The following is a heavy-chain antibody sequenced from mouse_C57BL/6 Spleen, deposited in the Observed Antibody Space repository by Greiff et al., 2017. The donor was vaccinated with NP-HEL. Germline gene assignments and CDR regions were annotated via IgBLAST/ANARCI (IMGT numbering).Heavy chain of an antibody. CDR3: ARETEHFFDH. CDR2: IDPSDSYT. V-gene: IGHV1-69*01. J-gene: IGHJ2*01. CDR1: GYTFTSYW. Sequence: QVQLQQPGAELVMPGASVKLSCKASGYTFTSYWMHWVKQRPGQGLEWIGEIDPSDSYTNYNQKFKGKSTLTVDKSSSTAYMQLSSLTSEDSAVYYCARETEHFFDHWGQGTTLTVFS.